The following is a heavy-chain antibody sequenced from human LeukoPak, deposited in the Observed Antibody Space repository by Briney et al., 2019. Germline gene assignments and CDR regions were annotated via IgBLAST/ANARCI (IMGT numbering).Heavy chain of an antibody. CDR3: ARSRPTMVRGVIIAPLDY. V-gene: IGHV3-23*01. CDR1: GFTFSSYT. Sequence: PGGSLRLSCAASGFTFSSYTMSWVRQAPGKGLEWVSAISGSGGSTYYADSVKGRFTISRDNSKNTLYLQMNSLRAEDTAVYYCARSRPTMVRGVIIAPLDYWGQGTLVTVSS. CDR2: ISGSGGST. J-gene: IGHJ4*02. D-gene: IGHD3-10*01.